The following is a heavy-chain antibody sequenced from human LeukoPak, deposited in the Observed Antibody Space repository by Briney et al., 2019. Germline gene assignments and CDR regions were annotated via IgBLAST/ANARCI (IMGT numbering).Heavy chain of an antibody. CDR2: IYYSGST. D-gene: IGHD5-12*01. J-gene: IGHJ4*02. V-gene: IGHV4-59*01. Sequence: SGTLSLTCTVSGDSISSYYWSWIRQPPGKGLEYIGYIYYSGSTNYNPSLKSRVTISIDTSKNQFSLRLSSVIAADTAVYYCARRLQSLYYFDYWGQGTLVTVSS. CDR3: ARRLQSLYYFDY. CDR1: GDSISSYY.